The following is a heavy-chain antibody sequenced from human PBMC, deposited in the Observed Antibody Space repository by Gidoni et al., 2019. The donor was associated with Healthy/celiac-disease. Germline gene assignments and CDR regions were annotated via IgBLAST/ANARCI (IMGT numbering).Heavy chain of an antibody. V-gene: IGHV4-31*03. CDR3: ASRLYCSGGSCYDNWFDP. Sequence: QVQLQESGPGLVKPSQTLSLTCTVSGVSISSGGYYWSWIRQHPGTGLEWIGYLYYSGSTYYNPSLKSRVTISVDTSKNQFSLKLSSVTAADTAVYYCASRLYCSGGSCYDNWFDPWGQGTLVTVSS. D-gene: IGHD2-15*01. CDR1: GVSISSGGYY. J-gene: IGHJ5*02. CDR2: LYYSGST.